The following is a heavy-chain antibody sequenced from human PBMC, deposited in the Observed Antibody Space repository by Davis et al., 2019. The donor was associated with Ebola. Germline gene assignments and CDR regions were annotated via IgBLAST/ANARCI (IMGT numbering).Heavy chain of an antibody. J-gene: IGHJ4*02. CDR2: IRSKANSYAT. CDR3: TGDGDYEDY. Sequence: PGGSLRLSCAASGFTFSGSAMHWVRQVSGKGLEWVGRIRSKANSYATAYAASVKGRFTISRDDSKNTAYLQMNSLKTEDTAVYYCTGDGDYEDYWGQGTLVTVSS. CDR1: GFTFSGSA. D-gene: IGHD4-17*01. V-gene: IGHV3-73*01.